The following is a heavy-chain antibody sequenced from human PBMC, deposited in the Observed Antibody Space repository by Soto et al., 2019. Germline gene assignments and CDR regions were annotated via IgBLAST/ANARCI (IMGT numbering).Heavy chain of an antibody. CDR2: ISSSGSTI. J-gene: IGHJ6*03. D-gene: IGHD3-16*01. CDR1: GFTFSDYY. V-gene: IGHV3-11*01. Sequence: GGSLRLSCAASGFTFSDYYMSWIRQAPGKGLEWVSYISSSGSTIYYADSVKGRFTISRDNAKNSLYLQMNSLRAEDTAVYYCASPRPGLTTYYYYYMDVWGKGTTVTVSS. CDR3: ASPRPGLTTYYYYYMDV.